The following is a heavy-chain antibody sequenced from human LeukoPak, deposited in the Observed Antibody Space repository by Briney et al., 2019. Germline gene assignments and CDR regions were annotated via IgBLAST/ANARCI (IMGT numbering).Heavy chain of an antibody. D-gene: IGHD1-14*01. CDR1: GFTSRVYW. CDR2: INQGGSDK. J-gene: IGHJ4*02. CDR3: TRDRSRAEDD. V-gene: IGHV3-7*01. Sequence: GGRLRLSRAASGFTSRVYWMRCVSDAPQKGVEWVANINQGGSDKYYVDSVKGRFTISRDNANNLLYLQMNSLRGEDTAVYYCTRDRSRAEDDWGQGTLVTVSS.